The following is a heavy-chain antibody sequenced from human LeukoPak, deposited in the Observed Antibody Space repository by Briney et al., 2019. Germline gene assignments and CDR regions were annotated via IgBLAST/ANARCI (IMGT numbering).Heavy chain of an antibody. CDR1: GYTFTSDA. CDR3: ARGYCSSTSCQYYFDC. J-gene: IGHJ4*02. CDR2: INAGNGNT. Sequence: AASVKVSCKASGYTFTSDAIHWVRQAPGQRLEWLGWINAGNGNTKYSQKFQGRVTITSDTSATTAYMELTSLRSEDTAVYFCARGYCSSTSCQYYFDCWGQGTLVTVSS. V-gene: IGHV1-3*01. D-gene: IGHD2-2*01.